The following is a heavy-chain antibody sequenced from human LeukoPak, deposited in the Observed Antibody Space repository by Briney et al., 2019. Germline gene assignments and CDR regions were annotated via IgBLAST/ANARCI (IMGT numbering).Heavy chain of an antibody. Sequence: GSLRLSCAASGFSVSTNYMSWVRQAPGKGLEWVSLIYTGDSTYYADSVKGRFTISRDSSKNTVYLQMNSLRAEDTAVYYCARRLLDYWGQGTLVTVSS. J-gene: IGHJ4*02. D-gene: IGHD3-3*01. CDR3: ARRLLDY. V-gene: IGHV3-66*02. CDR1: GFSVSTNY. CDR2: IYTGDST.